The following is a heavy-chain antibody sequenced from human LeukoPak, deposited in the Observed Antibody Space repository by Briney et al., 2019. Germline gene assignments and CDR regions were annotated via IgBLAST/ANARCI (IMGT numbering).Heavy chain of an antibody. Sequence: ASVKVSCKASGYTFTGYYMLWVRQAPGQGLEWMGWINPNRGGTNYEQKFQGRVTVTRDTSIRTAYMELSRLRSDDTAVYYCARATGYSGYDPFDYWGQGTLVTVSS. CDR1: GYTFTGYY. J-gene: IGHJ4*02. V-gene: IGHV1-2*02. D-gene: IGHD5-12*01. CDR2: INPNRGGT. CDR3: ARATGYSGYDPFDY.